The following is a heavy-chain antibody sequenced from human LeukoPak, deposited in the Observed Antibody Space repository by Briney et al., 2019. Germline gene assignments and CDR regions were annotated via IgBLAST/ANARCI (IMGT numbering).Heavy chain of an antibody. CDR2: MNWNVGST. Sequence: GGSLRLSCAVSRFTFDDYGMSWVPEAPGTRLEWCSGMNWNVGSTGYAVSVKGRFTISRDNAKNSLYLQMNSLRAEDTALYYCARDYPTGLDYSNFIDYWGQGTLVTASS. D-gene: IGHD4-11*01. J-gene: IGHJ4*02. V-gene: IGHV3-20*04. CDR3: ARDYPTGLDYSNFIDY. CDR1: RFTFDDYG.